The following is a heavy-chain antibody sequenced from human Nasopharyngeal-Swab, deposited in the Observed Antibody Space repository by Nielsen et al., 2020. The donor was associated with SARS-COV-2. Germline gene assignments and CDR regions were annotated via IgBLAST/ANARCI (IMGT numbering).Heavy chain of an antibody. CDR2: IRSKAYGGTT. V-gene: IGHV3-49*03. CDR1: GFTFGDYA. J-gene: IGHJ4*02. CDR3: TRACCGGSCRASFDY. Sequence: GESLKISCTASGFTFGDYAMSWFRQAPGKGLEWVGFIRSKAYGGTTEYAASVKGRFTISRDDSKSIAYLQMNSLKTEDTAVYYCTRACCGGSCRASFDYWGQGTLVTVSS. D-gene: IGHD2-15*01.